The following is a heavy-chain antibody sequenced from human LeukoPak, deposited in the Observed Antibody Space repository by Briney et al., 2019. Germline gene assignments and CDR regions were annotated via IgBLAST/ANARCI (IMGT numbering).Heavy chain of an antibody. CDR3: TSDVEDGSGSFVYYFDY. D-gene: IGHD3-10*01. Sequence: SVKVSCKASGGTFSSYAISWVRQAPGQGLEWMGGIIPIFGTANYAQKFQGRVTITADESTSTAYMELSSLRSEDTAVYYCTSDVEDGSGSFVYYFDYWGQGTLVTVSS. V-gene: IGHV1-69*13. J-gene: IGHJ4*02. CDR2: IIPIFGTA. CDR1: GGTFSSYA.